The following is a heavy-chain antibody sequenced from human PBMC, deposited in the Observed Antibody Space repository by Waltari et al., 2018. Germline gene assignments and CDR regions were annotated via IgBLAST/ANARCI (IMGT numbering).Heavy chain of an antibody. V-gene: IGHV1-46*01. CDR2: INPSGGST. Sequence: QVQLVQSGAEVKKPGASVKVSCKGSGYTFTSYYMPWLRHAPGQGLEWMGIINPSGGSTSYAQKFQGRVTMTRDTSTSTVYMELSSLRSEDTAVYYCARVYCGGDCSYGMDVWGQGTTVTVSS. CDR1: GYTFTSYY. D-gene: IGHD2-21*01. J-gene: IGHJ6*02. CDR3: ARVYCGGDCSYGMDV.